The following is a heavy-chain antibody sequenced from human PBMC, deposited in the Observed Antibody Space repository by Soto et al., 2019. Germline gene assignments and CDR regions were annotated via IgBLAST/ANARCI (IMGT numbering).Heavy chain of an antibody. Sequence: GSLRLSCTPSGFTFSYYGMNWVRQAPGKGLEWVSTITGSAGNTYYADSVKGRFTISRDNSKNTLYLQMNGLRAEDTAVYYCASSDYGDYVSFDYWGQGTLVTVSS. CDR2: ITGSAGNT. V-gene: IGHV3-23*01. CDR3: ASSDYGDYVSFDY. J-gene: IGHJ4*02. CDR1: GFTFSYYG. D-gene: IGHD4-17*01.